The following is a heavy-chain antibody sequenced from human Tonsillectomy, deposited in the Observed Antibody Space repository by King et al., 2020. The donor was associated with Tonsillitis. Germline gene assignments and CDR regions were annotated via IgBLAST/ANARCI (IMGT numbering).Heavy chain of an antibody. J-gene: IGHJ4*02. Sequence: QLQESGPGLVKPSETLSLNCSVSGGSISGSTYYWGWIRQPPGKGLEWIGSIYYSRITYYNASLKSRVTVSVATSKNQFSLKLRAVPAADTAVYYCARLGPDYWGQGTLVTVSS. CDR1: GGSISGSTYY. CDR3: ARLGPDY. V-gene: IGHV4-39*01. CDR2: IYYSRIT. D-gene: IGHD1-26*01.